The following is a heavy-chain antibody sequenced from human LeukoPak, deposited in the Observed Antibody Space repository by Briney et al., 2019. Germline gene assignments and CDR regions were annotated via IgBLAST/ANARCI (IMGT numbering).Heavy chain of an antibody. V-gene: IGHV3-53*01. CDR2: IHTSGDT. CDR1: GLTGSHNY. D-gene: IGHD4-17*01. CDR3: IVFGDSNH. J-gene: IGHJ5*02. Sequence: GGSLRLSCAASGLTGSHNYVSWVRQAPGKGLEWVSAIHTSGDTCYADSVKGRFTISRDTSKNTLYLQINSLRVEDTAVYYCIVFGDSNHWGQGTLVTVSS.